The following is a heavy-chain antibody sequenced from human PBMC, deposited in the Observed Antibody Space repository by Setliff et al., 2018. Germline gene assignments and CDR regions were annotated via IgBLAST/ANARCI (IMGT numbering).Heavy chain of an antibody. CDR2: LYYSGNT. V-gene: IGHV4-59*01. CDR1: GGSISSYS. CDR3: ARGPPGYYYCMNV. Sequence: SETLSLTCNVSGGSISSYSWSWIRQAPGKGLEWIGYLYYSGNTNYNPSLKSRVTISGDTSQNYFSLKLTSVTEADTAVYYCARGPPGYYYCMNVWGQGTTVTV. J-gene: IGHJ6*01.